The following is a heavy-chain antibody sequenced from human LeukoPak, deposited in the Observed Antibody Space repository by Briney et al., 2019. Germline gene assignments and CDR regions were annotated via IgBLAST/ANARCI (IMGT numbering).Heavy chain of an antibody. D-gene: IGHD1-26*01. J-gene: IGHJ4*02. V-gene: IGHV3-64*01. CDR1: GFTFSSYS. CDR3: ARLAGGSYSDY. CDR2: ISYNGGST. Sequence: GGSLRLSCAASGFTFSSYSMNWVRQAPGKGLEYVSSISYNGGSTYYANSVKGRFTISRDNSKNTLYLQMGSLRAEDMAVYYCARLAGGSYSDYWGQGTLVTVSS.